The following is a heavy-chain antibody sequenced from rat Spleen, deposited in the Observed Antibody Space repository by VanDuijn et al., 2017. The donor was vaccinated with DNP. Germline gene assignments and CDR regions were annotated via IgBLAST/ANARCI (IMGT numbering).Heavy chain of an antibody. CDR3: ARGYGYSSSLYAMDA. D-gene: IGHD1-2*01. J-gene: IGHJ4*01. CDR2: RWGGGSP. Sequence: QVQLKESGPGLVQPSRTLSLTCPLSGFSLTTYGVSWVRQPPGKGLEWMAARWGGGSPDYNSALKSRPRISRDTSKSQVLLKMNSLQTEDTAMYFCARGYGYSSSLYAMDALGQGTSVTVSS. CDR1: GFSLTTYG. V-gene: IGHV2-16*01.